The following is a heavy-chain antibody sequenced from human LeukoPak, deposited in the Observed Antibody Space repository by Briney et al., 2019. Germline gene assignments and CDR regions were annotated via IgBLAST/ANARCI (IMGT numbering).Heavy chain of an antibody. D-gene: IGHD3-22*01. V-gene: IGHV4-34*01. J-gene: IGHJ4*02. CDR1: GGSFSGYY. CDR3: ARDSGKLYYYDSSGYYYY. CDR2: INHSEST. Sequence: PSETLSLTCAVYGGSFSGYYWSWIRQPPGKGLEWIGEINHSESTNYNPSLKSRVTISVDTSKNQFSLKLSSVTAADTAVYYCARDSGKLYYYDSSGYYYYWGQGTLVTVSS.